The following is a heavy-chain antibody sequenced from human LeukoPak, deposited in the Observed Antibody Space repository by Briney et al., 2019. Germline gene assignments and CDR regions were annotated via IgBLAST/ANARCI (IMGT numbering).Heavy chain of an antibody. D-gene: IGHD2-15*01. CDR1: GQSVTRNYY. CDR2: VYYGGST. Sequence: SETLSLTCAVSGQSVTRNYYWGWIRQTPGKKVEWIGIVYYGGSTYLNPSLKSRVSISIDMSQSHYSLNLTSVTAANTAMYYCARDFGCSGGACYPDAFNIWGQGTMVTVSS. CDR3: ARDFGCSGGACYPDAFNI. J-gene: IGHJ3*02. V-gene: IGHV4-38-2*02.